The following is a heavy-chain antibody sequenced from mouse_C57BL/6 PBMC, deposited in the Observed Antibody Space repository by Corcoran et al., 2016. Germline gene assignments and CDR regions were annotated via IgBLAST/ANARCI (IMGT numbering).Heavy chain of an antibody. J-gene: IGHJ3*01. CDR3: ASIEAAWLAY. Sequence: QVQLQQSGAELMKPGASVKLSCKATGYTFTGYWIEWVKQRPGHGLEWIGEMLPGSGSTNYNEKFKGKATFPADTSSNTAYMQLSSLTTEDSALYDCASIEAAWLAYWGQGTLVTVSA. V-gene: IGHV1-9*01. CDR1: GYTFTGYW. CDR2: MLPGSGST. D-gene: IGHD2-12*01.